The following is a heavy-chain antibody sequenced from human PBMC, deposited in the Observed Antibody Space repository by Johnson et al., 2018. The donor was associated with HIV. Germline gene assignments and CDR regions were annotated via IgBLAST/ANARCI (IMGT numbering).Heavy chain of an antibody. V-gene: IGHV3-30*02. J-gene: IGHJ3*02. D-gene: IGHD3-22*01. CDR2: IRYDGSKK. CDR3: AKAMGGWLLAHAFDI. CDR1: GFTFSSYG. Sequence: HVQLVESGGGVVQPGGSLRLSCAASGFTFSSYGMHWVRQAPGKGLEWVAFIRYDGSKKYYADAVKGRFTISRDNSKNTLYLQMNSLRAEDTAVYYCAKAMGGWLLAHAFDIWGQGTMVTISS.